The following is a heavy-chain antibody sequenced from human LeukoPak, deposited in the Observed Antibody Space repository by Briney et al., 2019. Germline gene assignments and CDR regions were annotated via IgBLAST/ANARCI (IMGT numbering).Heavy chain of an antibody. CDR2: MGIRGDT. CDR1: GFTFIDYD. J-gene: IGHJ4*02. CDR3: ARGGIQVSGIDEFDY. V-gene: IGHV3-13*01. D-gene: IGHD6-19*01. Sequence: GGSLRLSCAASGFTFIDYDMHWVRQVLGKGLEWISAMGIRGDTQYSGSVKGRFTISRENAESSLYLQMNSLRAEDTAVYYCARGGIQVSGIDEFDYWGQGTLVTVSS.